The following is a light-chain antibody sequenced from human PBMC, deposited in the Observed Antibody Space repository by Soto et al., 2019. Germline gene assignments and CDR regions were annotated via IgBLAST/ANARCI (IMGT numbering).Light chain of an antibody. Sequence: QSALTQPASVSGSPGQSITISCTGTSNDVGGYKYVSWYQQHPGKTPKLILYEVSDRPSGVSNRFSGSKSGNTASLTISGLQAEDEADYYCSSYTSSSTLVLGGGTQLTVL. CDR3: SSYTSSSTLV. CDR2: EVS. V-gene: IGLV2-14*01. CDR1: SNDVGGYKY. J-gene: IGLJ2*01.